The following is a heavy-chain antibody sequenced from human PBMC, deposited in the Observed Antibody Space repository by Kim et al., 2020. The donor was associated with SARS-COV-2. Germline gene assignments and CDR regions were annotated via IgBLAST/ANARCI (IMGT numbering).Heavy chain of an antibody. J-gene: IGHJ4*02. CDR1: GGSFSGYY. CDR3: ARDRVDYYDSSGYYSRSVEFDY. D-gene: IGHD3-22*01. CDR2: INHSGST. V-gene: IGHV4-34*01. Sequence: SETLSLTCAVYGGSFSGYYWSWIRQPPGKGLEWIGEINHSGSTNYNPSLKSRVTISVDTSKNQFSLKLSSVTAADTAVYYCARDRVDYYDSSGYYSRSVEFDYWGQGTLVTVSS.